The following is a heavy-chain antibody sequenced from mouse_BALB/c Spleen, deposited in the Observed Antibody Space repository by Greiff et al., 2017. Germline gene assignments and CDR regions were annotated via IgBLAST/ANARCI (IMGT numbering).Heavy chain of an antibody. CDR2: IYPYNGGT. V-gene: IGHV1S29*02. Sequence: EVQLQESGPELVKPGASVKISCKASGYTFTDYNMHWVKQSHGKSLEWIGYIYPYNGGTGYNQKFKSKATLTVDNSSSTAYMELRSLTSEDSAVYYCASSTGTFYFDYWGQGTTLTVSS. J-gene: IGHJ2*01. CDR1: GYTFTDYN. D-gene: IGHD4-1*02. CDR3: ASSTGTFYFDY.